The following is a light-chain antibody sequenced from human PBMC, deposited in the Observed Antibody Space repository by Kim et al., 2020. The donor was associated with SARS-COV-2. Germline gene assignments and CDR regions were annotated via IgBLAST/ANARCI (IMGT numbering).Light chain of an antibody. J-gene: IGKJ1*01. CDR2: KAS. CDR1: QSIGSW. CDR3: QHYSDYSMT. Sequence: DIQMTQSPSTLSASVGDRVTVSCRASQSIGSWLAWYQQKPGKAPKLLIYKASSLETGVPSRFSGRGSGTDFTLTISSLQPDDFATYFCQHYSDYSMTFGQGTKVDIK. V-gene: IGKV1-5*03.